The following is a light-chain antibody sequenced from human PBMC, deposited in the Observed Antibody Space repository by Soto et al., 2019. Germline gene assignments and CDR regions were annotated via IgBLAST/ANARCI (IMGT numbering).Light chain of an antibody. CDR1: QIVTINS. V-gene: IGKV3-20*01. Sequence: VLTQSPGTLSLSPGERATISCRASQIVTINSLAWYQQQPGQPPRLLIYAASTRASAIPDRFSGSGSGTDFTLTISRLQPEDFALYYCQQYGDSPFTFGPGTRVDVK. CDR2: AAS. CDR3: QQYGDSPFT. J-gene: IGKJ3*01.